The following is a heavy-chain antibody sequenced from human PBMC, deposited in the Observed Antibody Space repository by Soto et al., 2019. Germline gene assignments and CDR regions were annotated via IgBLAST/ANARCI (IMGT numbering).Heavy chain of an antibody. CDR3: ASLPSYCSSTSCPPAVFDY. J-gene: IGHJ4*02. D-gene: IGHD2-2*01. CDR2: ISYDGSNK. V-gene: IGHV3-30-3*01. CDR1: GFTFSSYA. Sequence: TGGSLRLSCAASGFTFSSYAMHWVRQAPGKGLEWVAVISYDGSNKYYADSVKGRFTISRDNSKNTLYLQMNSLRAEDTAVYYCASLPSYCSSTSCPPAVFDYWGQGTLVTVSS.